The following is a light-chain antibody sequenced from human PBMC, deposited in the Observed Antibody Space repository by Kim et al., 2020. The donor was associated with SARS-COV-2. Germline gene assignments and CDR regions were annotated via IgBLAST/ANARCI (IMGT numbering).Light chain of an antibody. J-gene: IGLJ1*01. V-gene: IGLV1-51*01. CDR3: GTWDSNLSVYV. CDR1: SSNIENNY. CDR2: DND. Sequence: GQKVPIPWSGSSSNIENNYVSWYQQLPGTAPKLLIFDNDARPSGIPDRFSGSKSGTSATLGITGLQTGDEADYYCGTWDSNLSVYVFGTGTKVTVL.